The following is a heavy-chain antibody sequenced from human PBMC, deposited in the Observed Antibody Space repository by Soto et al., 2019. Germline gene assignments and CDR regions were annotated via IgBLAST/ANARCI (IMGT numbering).Heavy chain of an antibody. CDR3: ARRLFGSGWTLDS. CDR2: VYHTGST. Sequence: SETLSLTCDVSGASITTYYWSWIRQAPGKGLEWIGNVYHTGSTDYNSSLRSRVTISVDTSKNQFSLNMNSVTAADTAVYYCARRLFGSGWTLDSWGQGALVTVS. D-gene: IGHD6-19*01. CDR1: GASITTYY. J-gene: IGHJ4*02. V-gene: IGHV4-59*13.